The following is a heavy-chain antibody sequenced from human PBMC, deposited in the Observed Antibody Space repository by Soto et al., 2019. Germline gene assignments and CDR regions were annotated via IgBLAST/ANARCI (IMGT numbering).Heavy chain of an antibody. CDR3: ARDPARNVNTAQKCDY. J-gene: IGHJ4*02. CDR1: GYTFTSYG. CDR2: ISAYNGNT. Sequence: QVQLVQSGAEVKKPGASVKVSCKVSGYTFTSYGISWVRQAPGQGLEWMGWISAYNGNTNYAQRLQGRVTLTTDTSTSTAYMELRSLRSDDTAVYFCARDPARNVNTAQKCDYWGQGTLVTVSS. D-gene: IGHD5-18*01. V-gene: IGHV1-18*01.